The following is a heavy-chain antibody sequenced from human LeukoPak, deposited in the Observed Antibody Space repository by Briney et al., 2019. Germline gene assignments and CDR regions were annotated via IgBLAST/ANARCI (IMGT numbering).Heavy chain of an antibody. Sequence: ASVKVSCKASGGTFSSYAISWVRQAPGQGLEWMGRIIPILGIANYAQKFQGRVTITADKSTSTAYMELSSLRFEGTAVYYCARDGAFMVPGAFDIWGQGTMVTASS. V-gene: IGHV1-69*04. CDR2: IIPILGIA. CDR1: GGTFSSYA. D-gene: IGHD3-10*01. J-gene: IGHJ3*02. CDR3: ARDGAFMVPGAFDI.